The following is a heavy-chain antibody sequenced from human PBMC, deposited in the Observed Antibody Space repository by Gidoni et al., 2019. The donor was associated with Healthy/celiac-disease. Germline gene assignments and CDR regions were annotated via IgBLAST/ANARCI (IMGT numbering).Heavy chain of an antibody. V-gene: IGHV3-30*18. CDR1: GFTFRTYG. D-gene: IGHD3-10*01. CDR2: ISYDGSHT. Sequence: QVQLVESGGGVVQPGRSLRLSCAASGFTFRTYGMPWVRQAPGKGLEWVAVISYDGSHTYKADSVKGRFTISRDNSKNTLYLQMNSLRVEDTAVYYCAKVIRGFGGNYYNYYGMDVWGQGTTVTVSS. CDR3: AKVIRGFGGNYYNYYGMDV. J-gene: IGHJ6*02.